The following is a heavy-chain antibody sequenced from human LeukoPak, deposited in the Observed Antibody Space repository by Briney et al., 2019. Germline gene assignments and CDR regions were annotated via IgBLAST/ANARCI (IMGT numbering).Heavy chain of an antibody. CDR1: AYTFTDYY. CDR3: AREVGHNWNYYYGMDV. Sequence: ASVKVSCKASAYTFTDYYVHWVRQAPGQGLEWMGRINPSSGDTNYAQNFQGRVTMTRDTSISTAYMELSSLRSEDTAVYYCAREVGHNWNYYYGMDVWGQGTTVTVSS. D-gene: IGHD1-20*01. CDR2: INPSSGDT. J-gene: IGHJ6*02. V-gene: IGHV1-2*06.